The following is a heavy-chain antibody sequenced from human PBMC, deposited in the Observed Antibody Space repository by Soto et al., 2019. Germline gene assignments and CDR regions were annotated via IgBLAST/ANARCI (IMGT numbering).Heavy chain of an antibody. Sequence: EVQLVESGGCLIQAGGSMRLSCVASVGNSEMNWVRQAPGKGLEWLALITHDGGVTHYADSVKGRFTISRDNAKNTLYLQMNSLRDDDTSIYYGARGLVDGTHFDSWGHGALFTVSS. D-gene: IGHD2-8*01. CDR3: ARGLVDGTHFDS. J-gene: IGHJ4*01. V-gene: IGHV3-48*03. CDR2: ITHDGGVT. CDR1: VGNSE.